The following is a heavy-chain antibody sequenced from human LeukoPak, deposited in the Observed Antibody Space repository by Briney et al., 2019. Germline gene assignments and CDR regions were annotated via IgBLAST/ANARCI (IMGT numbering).Heavy chain of an antibody. J-gene: IGHJ4*02. D-gene: IGHD3-22*01. CDR3: AKVSGYYYDSGGYYHDY. V-gene: IGHV3-23*01. CDR1: GFTFSSYA. CDR2: ISGSGGST. Sequence: GGSLRLSCAASGFTFSSYAMSWVRQAPGKGLEWVSAISGSGGSTYYADSVKGRFTISRDNSKNTLYLQMNSLRAEDTAVYYCAKVSGYYYDSGGYYHDYWGQGTLVTVSS.